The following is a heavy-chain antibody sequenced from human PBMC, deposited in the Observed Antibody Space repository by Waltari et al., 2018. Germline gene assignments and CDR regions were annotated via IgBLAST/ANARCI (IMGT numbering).Heavy chain of an antibody. CDR2: IIPIFGTA. D-gene: IGHD5-12*01. V-gene: IGHV1-69*12. Sequence: QVQLVQSGAEVKKPGSSVKVSCKASGGTSSSYAISWVRRAPGQGLEWMGGIIPIFGTANYAQKFQGRVTITADESTSTAYMELSSLRSEDTAVYYCARDALLYSGYDPYAFDIWGQGTMVTVSS. J-gene: IGHJ3*02. CDR3: ARDALLYSGYDPYAFDI. CDR1: GGTSSSYA.